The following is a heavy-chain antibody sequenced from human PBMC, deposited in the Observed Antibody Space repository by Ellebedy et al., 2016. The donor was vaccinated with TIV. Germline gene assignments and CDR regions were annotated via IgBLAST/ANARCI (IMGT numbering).Heavy chain of an antibody. CDR1: GVSVSSNY. CDR2: IYSDGST. Sequence: GESLKISXAASGVSVSSNYMSWVRQAPGKGLEWVSIIYSDGSTYYADSVKGRFTLSRDISKNTLFLQMNSLRAEDTAVYYCARAKRGSYYSAFDIWGQGTMVTVSS. CDR3: ARAKRGSYYSAFDI. J-gene: IGHJ3*02. D-gene: IGHD1-26*01. V-gene: IGHV3-53*01.